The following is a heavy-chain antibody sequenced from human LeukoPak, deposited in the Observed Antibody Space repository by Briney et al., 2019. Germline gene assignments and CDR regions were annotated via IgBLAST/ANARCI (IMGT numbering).Heavy chain of an antibody. J-gene: IGHJ4*02. CDR2: ISSSSSYK. CDR3: ARERGSSFDY. CDR1: GFTFSSYS. V-gene: IGHV3-21*01. Sequence: PGGSLRLSCAASGFTFSSYSMNWVRQAPGKGLEWVSSISSSSSYKYYADSVKGRFTISRDNAKNSLYLQMNSLRAEDTAVYCCARERGSSFDYWGQGTLVTVSS. D-gene: IGHD1-26*01.